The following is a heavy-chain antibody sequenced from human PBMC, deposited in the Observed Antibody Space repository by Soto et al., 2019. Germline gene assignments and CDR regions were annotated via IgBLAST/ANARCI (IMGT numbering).Heavy chain of an antibody. D-gene: IGHD4-17*01. Sequence: SETLSLTCTVSGGSISSGGYYWSWIRQHPGKGLEWIGYIYYSGSTYYNPSLKSRVTISVDTSKNQFSLKLSSVTAADTAVYYRASSYGDYVGNWFDPWGQGTLVTVSS. J-gene: IGHJ5*02. CDR3: ASSYGDYVGNWFDP. CDR2: IYYSGST. V-gene: IGHV4-31*03. CDR1: GGSISSGGYY.